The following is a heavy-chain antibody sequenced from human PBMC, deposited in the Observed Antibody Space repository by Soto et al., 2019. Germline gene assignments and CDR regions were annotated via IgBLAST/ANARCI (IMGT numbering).Heavy chain of an antibody. CDR3: ARWWKFSANFDY. CDR2: INHSGRT. V-gene: IGHV4-34*01. J-gene: IGHJ4*02. CDR1: NGSVSGYY. Sequence: QVQLHQWGAGLLKPSETLSLTCAVYNGSVSGYYGSWIRQPPGKGLEGVGEINHSGRTNCNPSLKSRVTISIVTSKNQFSLEVRSVTAADTAVYYCARWWKFSANFDYWGQGALVTVST. D-gene: IGHD2-15*01.